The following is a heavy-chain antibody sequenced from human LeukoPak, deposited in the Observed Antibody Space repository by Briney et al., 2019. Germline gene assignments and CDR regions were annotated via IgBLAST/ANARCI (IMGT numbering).Heavy chain of an antibody. Sequence: SETLSATCTVSGDSISRSTDYWGWIRQPPGKGLEWIGTVQQSGSTYYKPSLKSRVTLSIDRSRNQFSLRLNSATAADTAIYYCARHSWGYCRSTSCQFANWGQGTLVTVSS. CDR2: VQQSGST. CDR3: ARHSWGYCRSTSCQFAN. V-gene: IGHV4-39*01. CDR1: GDSISRSTDY. D-gene: IGHD2-2*01. J-gene: IGHJ4*02.